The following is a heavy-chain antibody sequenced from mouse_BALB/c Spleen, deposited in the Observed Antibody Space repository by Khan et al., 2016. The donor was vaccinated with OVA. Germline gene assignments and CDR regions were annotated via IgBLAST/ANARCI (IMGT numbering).Heavy chain of an antibody. CDR1: GYTFTDYY. Sequence: QVQLQQSGAELARPGASVKLSCKASGYTFTDYYINWVKQRTGQGLEWIGEIYPGSGNTYYNEKFKGKATLTADKSSSTAYMQLSSPTSEDSAVYFCTSTGTAWFAYWGPGTLVTVSA. D-gene: IGHD4-1*02. CDR3: TSTGTAWFAY. J-gene: IGHJ3*01. CDR2: IYPGSGNT. V-gene: IGHV1-77*01.